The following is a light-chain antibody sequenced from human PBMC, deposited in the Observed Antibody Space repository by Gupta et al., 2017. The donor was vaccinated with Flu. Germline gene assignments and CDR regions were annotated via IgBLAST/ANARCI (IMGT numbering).Light chain of an antibody. V-gene: IGKV3-15*01. CDR2: GTS. CDR1: QNVNTN. CDR3: QQHNAWPET. J-gene: IGKJ1*01. Sequence: GESATLSCRASQNVNTNLAWYQQKPGQPPRLLIYGTSTRATGVPARFSGSGSGTEFTLSISSLQSEDFASYYCQQHNAWPETFGQGTKVDIK.